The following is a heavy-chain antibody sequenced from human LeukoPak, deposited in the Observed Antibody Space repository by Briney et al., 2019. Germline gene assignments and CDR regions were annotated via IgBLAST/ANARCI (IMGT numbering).Heavy chain of an antibody. CDR3: ATWGYSSGFW. Sequence: SETLSLTCTVSGGSISSYYWSWLRQPPGKGLEWIGYIYYSGSTNYNPSLKSRVTISVDTSKNQFSLKLSSVTAADTAVYYCATWGYSSGFWWGQGTLVTVSS. CDR1: GGSISSYY. D-gene: IGHD5-18*01. CDR2: IYYSGST. V-gene: IGHV4-59*12. J-gene: IGHJ4*02.